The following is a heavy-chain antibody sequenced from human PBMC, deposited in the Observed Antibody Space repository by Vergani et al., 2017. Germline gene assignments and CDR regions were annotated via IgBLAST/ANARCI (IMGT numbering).Heavy chain of an antibody. Sequence: QVTLRESGPALVKPTQTLTLTCTFSGFSPSTSGMCVSWIRQPPGKALEWLARIDWDDDKYYSTSLKTRLTISKDTSKNQVVLTMTNMDPVDTATYYCARILYDYVWGSYRPDVWGQGTTVTVSS. CDR2: IDWDDDK. V-gene: IGHV2-70*15. D-gene: IGHD3-16*02. CDR3: ARILYDYVWGSYRPDV. J-gene: IGHJ6*02. CDR1: GFSPSTSGMC.